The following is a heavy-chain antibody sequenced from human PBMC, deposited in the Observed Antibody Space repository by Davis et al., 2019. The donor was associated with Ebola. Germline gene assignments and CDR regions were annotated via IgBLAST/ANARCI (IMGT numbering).Heavy chain of an antibody. CDR1: GYNFAGYW. D-gene: IGHD3/OR15-3a*01. CDR3: ARLLPYADLRRFYLDY. Sequence: GESLKISCKGSGYNFAGYWIAWVRQMPGQGLEYMGIIYPGDSDTRYSPSFEGLVTISADKSISTAYLQWSSLKASDTAMYYCARLLPYADLRRFYLDYWGQGTLVTVSS. V-gene: IGHV5-51*01. J-gene: IGHJ4*02. CDR2: IYPGDSDT.